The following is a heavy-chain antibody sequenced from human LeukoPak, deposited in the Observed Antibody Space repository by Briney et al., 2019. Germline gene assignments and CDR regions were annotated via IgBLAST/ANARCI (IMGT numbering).Heavy chain of an antibody. V-gene: IGHV3-13*01. Sequence: PGGSLRLSCAASGFTFSSYDMHWVRQATGKGLEWVSAIGTAGDTYYPGSVKGRFTISRENAKNSLYLQMNSLRAGDTAVYYCARGVKSRYYDSSGYSGWYFDLWGRGTLVTVSS. J-gene: IGHJ2*01. D-gene: IGHD3-22*01. CDR1: GFTFSSYD. CDR2: IGTAGDT. CDR3: ARGVKSRYYDSSGYSGWYFDL.